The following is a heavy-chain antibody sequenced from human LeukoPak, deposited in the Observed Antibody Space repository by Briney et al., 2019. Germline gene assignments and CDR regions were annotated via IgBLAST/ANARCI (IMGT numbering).Heavy chain of an antibody. J-gene: IGHJ4*02. D-gene: IGHD3-10*01. CDR1: GFTFSSYA. Sequence: GGSLRLSCAASGFTFSSYAMSWVRQAPGKGLEWVSAISGSGGSTYYADSVKGRFTISRDNSKNTLYLQMNSLRAEDTAVYYCAKRGGSGSYFTDDYWGQGTLVTVSS. CDR2: ISGSGGST. V-gene: IGHV3-23*01. CDR3: AKRGGSGSYFTDDY.